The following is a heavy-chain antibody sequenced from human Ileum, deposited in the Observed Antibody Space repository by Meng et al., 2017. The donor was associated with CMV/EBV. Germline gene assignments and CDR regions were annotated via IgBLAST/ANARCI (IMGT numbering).Heavy chain of an antibody. CDR1: GVACGCYG. CDR2: KWYDGSNK. Sequence: SGVACGCYGIQWVRQAQGKGVEWVAVKWYDGSNKYYADSVKGRFTISRDNSKNTLYLQMNSLRAEDTAVYYCAKARYSSSWYYFDYWGQGTLVTVSS. CDR3: AKARYSSSWYYFDY. D-gene: IGHD6-13*01. J-gene: IGHJ4*02. V-gene: IGHV3-33*06.